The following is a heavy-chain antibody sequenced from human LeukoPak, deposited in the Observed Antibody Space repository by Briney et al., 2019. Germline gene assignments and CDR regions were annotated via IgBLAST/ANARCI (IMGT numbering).Heavy chain of an antibody. V-gene: IGHV4-34*01. Sequence: SETLSLTCAVYGGSFSGYYWSWIRQPPGKGLEWTGEINHSGSTNYNPSLKSRVTISVDTSKNQFSLQLSSVTAADTAVYYCASGGYSRSWYLGYWGQGTLVTVSS. CDR1: GGSFSGYY. CDR3: ASGGYSRSWYLGY. CDR2: INHSGST. D-gene: IGHD6-13*01. J-gene: IGHJ4*02.